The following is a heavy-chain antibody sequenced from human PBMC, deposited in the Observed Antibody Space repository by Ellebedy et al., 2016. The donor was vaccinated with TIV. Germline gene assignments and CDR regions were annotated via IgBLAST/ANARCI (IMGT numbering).Heavy chain of an antibody. V-gene: IGHV1-18*01. CDR2: ISNYNGDT. D-gene: IGHD4-23*01. Sequence: ASVKVSCXTSGYTFKTFAVSWVRQAPGQGLEWMGWISNYNGDTLYAQKFQGRVTMTTDTSTATVYMELRSLTFDDTAVYYCARHEADVRWSLIGYWGQGTLITVSS. J-gene: IGHJ4*02. CDR3: ARHEADVRWSLIGY. CDR1: GYTFKTFA.